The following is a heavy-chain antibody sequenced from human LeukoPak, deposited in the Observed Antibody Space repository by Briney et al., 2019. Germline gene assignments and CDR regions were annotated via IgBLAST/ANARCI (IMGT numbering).Heavy chain of an antibody. CDR2: VFHSGST. J-gene: IGHJ4*02. Sequence: SETLSLTCAVSGGSFSCDNWWSWVRQPPGKGLEWIGEVFHSGSTNYNPSLKSRVTISVDKSKSQFSLKLNSVTAADTAVYYCCHFPKYSSGWSDEDYWGQGTLVAVSS. CDR3: CHFPKYSSGWSDEDY. D-gene: IGHD6-19*01. CDR1: GGSFSCDNW. V-gene: IGHV4-4*02.